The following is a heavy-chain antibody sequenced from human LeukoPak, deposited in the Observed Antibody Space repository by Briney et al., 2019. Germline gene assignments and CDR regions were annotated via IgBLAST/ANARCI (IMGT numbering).Heavy chain of an antibody. CDR3: ARDRIYDYIWGGYRPDYFDY. J-gene: IGHJ4*02. D-gene: IGHD3-16*02. Sequence: GGSLRLSCAASGFTFSSYSLNWVRQAPGKGLEWVSSISSSSSYTYYADSVKGRFTISRDNAKNSLYLQMNSLRAEDTAVYYCARDRIYDYIWGGYRPDYFDYWGQGTLVTVSS. CDR2: ISSSSSYT. V-gene: IGHV3-21*01. CDR1: GFTFSSYS.